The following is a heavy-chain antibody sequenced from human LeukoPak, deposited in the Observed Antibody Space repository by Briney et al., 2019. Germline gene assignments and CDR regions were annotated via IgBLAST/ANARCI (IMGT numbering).Heavy chain of an antibody. CDR2: IYHSGST. D-gene: IGHD5-18*01. Sequence: SQTLSLTCTVSGGSISSGGYSWSWIRQPPGKGLEWIGYIYHSGSTYYNPSLKGRVIISVDRSKNQFSLKLSSVTAADTAVYYCARGSPAMASPGYFDLWGRGTLVTVSS. CDR1: GGSISSGGYS. J-gene: IGHJ2*01. CDR3: ARGSPAMASPGYFDL. V-gene: IGHV4-30-2*01.